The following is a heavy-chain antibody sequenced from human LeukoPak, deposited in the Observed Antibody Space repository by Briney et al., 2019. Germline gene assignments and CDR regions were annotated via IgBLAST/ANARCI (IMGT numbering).Heavy chain of an antibody. V-gene: IGHV4-59*08. D-gene: IGHD4-23*01. Sequence: SETLSLSCTVSGGSISSYYWSWIRQPPGKGLEWIGYIYYSGSTNYNPSLKSRVTISVDTSKNQFSLKLSSVTAADTAVYYYARQRTNNSPIDYWGQGTLVTVSS. CDR2: IYYSGST. CDR3: ARQRTNNSPIDY. CDR1: GGSISSYY. J-gene: IGHJ4*02.